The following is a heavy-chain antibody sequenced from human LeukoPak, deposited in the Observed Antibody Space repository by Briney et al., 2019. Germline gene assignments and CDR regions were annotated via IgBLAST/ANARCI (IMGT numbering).Heavy chain of an antibody. J-gene: IGHJ6*02. CDR3: ARDLVDPIVDVTAVLGGYGMDV. V-gene: IGHV3-21*01. CDR2: ISASGSDF. CDR1: GFTFSSYS. Sequence: GGSLRLSCAASGFTFSSYSLNWVRQAPGKGLEWVSCISASGSDFYYADSVKGRFTISRDNAKNSLYLQMNSLRAEDTAVYYCARDLVDPIVDVTAVLGGYGMDVWGQGTTVTVSS. D-gene: IGHD2-21*02.